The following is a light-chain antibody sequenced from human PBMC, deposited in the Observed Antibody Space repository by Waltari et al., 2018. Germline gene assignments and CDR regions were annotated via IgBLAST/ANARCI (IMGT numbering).Light chain of an antibody. CDR3: TSYTISTTWV. CDR1: SSDIGYYNH. CDR2: EVN. V-gene: IGLV2-14*01. J-gene: IGLJ3*02. Sequence: QSALTQPASVSGSPGQSITISCTGTSSDIGYYNHVSLYQQYPGRAPKLMIYEVNKRPSGVSDRFSGSKSNNTACLTISGLQAEDEAHYYCTSYTISTTWVFGGGTKLTVL.